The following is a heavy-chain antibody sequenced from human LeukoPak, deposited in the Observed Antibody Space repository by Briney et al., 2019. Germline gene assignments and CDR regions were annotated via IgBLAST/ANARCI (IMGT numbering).Heavy chain of an antibody. CDR2: INPSGGST. D-gene: IGHD3-22*01. Sequence: ASVKVSCKASGYTFTSYYMHWVRQAPGQGLEWMGIINPSGGSTSYAQKFQGRVTITADESTSTAYMELSSLRSEDTAVYYCARDPLYYYDSSGYFDYWGQGTLVTVSS. J-gene: IGHJ4*02. V-gene: IGHV1-46*01. CDR3: ARDPLYYYDSSGYFDY. CDR1: GYTFTSYY.